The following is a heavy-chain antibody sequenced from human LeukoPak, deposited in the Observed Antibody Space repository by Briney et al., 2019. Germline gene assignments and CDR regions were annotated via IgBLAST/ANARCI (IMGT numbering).Heavy chain of an antibody. CDR3: ARDSKWFINDYYYGMDV. CDR1: GFTFTSHD. J-gene: IGHJ6*02. CDR2: MNPNSGST. D-gene: IGHD3-22*01. V-gene: IGHV1-8*01. Sequence: ASVKVSCKTSGFTFTSHDYNWVRQATGQGLEWMGWMNPNSGSTGYAQKFQGRVTMTRDTSITTVYMELSSLTSEDTAVYYCARDSKWFINDYYYGMDVWGQGTTVTVSS.